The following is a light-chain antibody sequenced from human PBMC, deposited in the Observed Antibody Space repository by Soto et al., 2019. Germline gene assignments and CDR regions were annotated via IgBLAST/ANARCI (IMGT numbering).Light chain of an antibody. J-gene: IGKJ1*01. V-gene: IGKV1-5*03. CDR1: QSINGW. CDR3: QQYNSYSPT. Sequence: DSQMTQSPSTLSASVGDRVTITCRASQSINGWLAWYQQKPGEAPSVLIYKASSLESGVPSRFSGSGSGTEFTLTISSLQPDDSATYYCQQYNSYSPTFGQGTKVDIK. CDR2: KAS.